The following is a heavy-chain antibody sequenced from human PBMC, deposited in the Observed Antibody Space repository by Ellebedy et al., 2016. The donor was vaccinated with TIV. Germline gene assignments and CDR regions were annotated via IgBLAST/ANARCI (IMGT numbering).Heavy chain of an antibody. V-gene: IGHV3-7*01. CDR3: ARVDIVVVPATIRSNYYYYYGMDV. D-gene: IGHD2-2*03. Sequence: GESLKISCAASGFTFSSYWMSWVRQAPGKGLEWVANIKQDGSEKYYVDSVKGRFTISRDNAKNSLYLQMNSLRAEDTAVYYCARVDIVVVPATIRSNYYYYYGMDVWGQGTTVTVSS. J-gene: IGHJ6*02. CDR1: GFTFSSYW. CDR2: IKQDGSEK.